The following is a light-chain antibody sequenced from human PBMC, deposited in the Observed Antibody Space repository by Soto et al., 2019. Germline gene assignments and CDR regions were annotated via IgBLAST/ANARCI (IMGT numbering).Light chain of an antibody. CDR3: SSSSTTNTVV. CDR2: EVS. Sequence: SVLTQPASVSGSPGQSITISRAGTTNDVGAYNYVAWYQHHPGKAPILLIYEVSSRPSWISYRFSGSKSGNMASLTISGLQAEDEADYYCSSSSTTNTVVFGGGTK. J-gene: IGLJ2*01. CDR1: TNDVGAYNY. V-gene: IGLV2-14*01.